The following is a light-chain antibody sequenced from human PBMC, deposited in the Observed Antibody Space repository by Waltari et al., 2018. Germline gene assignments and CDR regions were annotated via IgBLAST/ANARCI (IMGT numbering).Light chain of an antibody. CDR1: QSLLDSEDGNIY. CDR2: EVS. V-gene: IGKV2-40*01. Sequence: DILMTQTPLSLPVTLGEPASISCRSSQSLLDSEDGNIYLDWYLQKQGQYPTVLIYEVSKRGSGGPDRFSGSGADVDFTLKSSGGEADDVGVYYCRQGIEDPRRFGQGTKVEIK. CDR3: RQGIEDPRR. J-gene: IGKJ1*01.